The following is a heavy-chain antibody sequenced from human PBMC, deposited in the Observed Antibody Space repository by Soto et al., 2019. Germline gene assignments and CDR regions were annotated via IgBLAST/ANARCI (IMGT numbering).Heavy chain of an antibody. Sequence: EVQLLESGGKLVQPGGSLTLSCAASGFTFSTYAMAWVRQAPGKGLEWVSGVSASGLNTDYADPVQGRFYISRDNSKNTVSPHMNSLRAEDTALYYCPKDRARRTSGYFFDYCCQGTPVTVSS. D-gene: IGHD7-27*01. CDR1: GFTFSTYA. CDR3: PKDRARRTSGYFFDY. V-gene: IGHV3-23*01. CDR2: VSASGLNT. J-gene: IGHJ4*02.